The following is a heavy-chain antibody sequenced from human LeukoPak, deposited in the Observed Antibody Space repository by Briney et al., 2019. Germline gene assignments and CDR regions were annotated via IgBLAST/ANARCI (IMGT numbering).Heavy chain of an antibody. CDR1: GFTFSSYG. Sequence: GGSLRLSCAASGFTFSSYGMHWVRQAPGKGLEWVAVISYDGSNKYYADSVKGRFTVSRDNSKNTLYLQMNSLRAEDTAVYYCASETRGLVGSYWGQGTLVTVSS. V-gene: IGHV3-30*03. J-gene: IGHJ4*02. CDR3: ASETRGLVGSY. CDR2: ISYDGSNK. D-gene: IGHD1-26*01.